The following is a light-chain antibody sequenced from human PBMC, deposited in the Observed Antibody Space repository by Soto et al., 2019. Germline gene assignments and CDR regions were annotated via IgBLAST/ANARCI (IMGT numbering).Light chain of an antibody. J-gene: IGKJ2*01. CDR1: QSVTSNY. Sequence: IVLTQSPGTLSLSPGERATLSCRASQSVTSNYLAWYQHKPGQAPRLLIYGASSRATGVPARFSGSGSGTDFTLTISRLEPEDFAVYYCHQYGWSYTFGQGTKLEIK. CDR2: GAS. CDR3: HQYGWSYT. V-gene: IGKV3-20*01.